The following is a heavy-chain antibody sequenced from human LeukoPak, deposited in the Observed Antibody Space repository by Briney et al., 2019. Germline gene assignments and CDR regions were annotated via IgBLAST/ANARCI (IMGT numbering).Heavy chain of an antibody. CDR2: SNAGNGNT. CDR3: ARAYNYYDSSGYYLGYYFDY. Sequence: ASVKVSCKASGYTFTSYAMHWVRQAPGQRLEWMGWSNAGNGNTKYSQEFQGRVTITSDTSASTAYMELSSLRSEDMAVYYCARAYNYYDSSGYYLGYYFDYWGQGTLVTVSS. J-gene: IGHJ4*02. CDR1: GYTFTSYA. V-gene: IGHV1-3*02. D-gene: IGHD3-22*01.